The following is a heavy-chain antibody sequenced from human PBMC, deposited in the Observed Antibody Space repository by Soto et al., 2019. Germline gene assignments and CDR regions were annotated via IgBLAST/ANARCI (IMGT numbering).Heavy chain of an antibody. V-gene: IGHV5-51*01. CDR3: ARWRNPYDSSAYFWYFDY. D-gene: IGHD3-22*01. J-gene: IGHJ4*02. CDR1: GYSFTSYW. CDR2: IYPGDSDT. Sequence: GESLKISCKGSGYSFTSYWIGWVRQMPGKGLEWMGIIYPGDSDTRYSPSFQGQVTISADKSISTAYLQWGSLKASDTAMYYCARWRNPYDSSAYFWYFDYWGQGTLVTVSS.